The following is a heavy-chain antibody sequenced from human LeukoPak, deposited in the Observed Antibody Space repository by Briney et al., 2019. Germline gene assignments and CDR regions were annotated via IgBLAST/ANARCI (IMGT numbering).Heavy chain of an antibody. D-gene: IGHD1-7*01. J-gene: IGHJ6*03. CDR2: IIPIFGTA. CDR3: ARVDNTGTTLPSYYMDV. Sequence: GASVKVSCKASGGTFSSYAISWVRQAPGQGLEWMGGIIPIFGTANYAQKFQGRVTITADESTSTAYMELSSLRSEDTAVYYCARVDNTGTTLPSYYMDVWGKGTTVTVSS. V-gene: IGHV1-69*13. CDR1: GGTFSSYA.